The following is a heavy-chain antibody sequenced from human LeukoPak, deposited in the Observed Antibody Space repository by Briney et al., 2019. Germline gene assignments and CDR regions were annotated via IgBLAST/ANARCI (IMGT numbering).Heavy chain of an antibody. D-gene: IGHD3-9*01. CDR3: AKDGGGQLRYSDC. CDR1: GFTFDDYA. Sequence: GGSLRLSCAASGFTFDDYAMHWVRQAPGKGLEWVSGISWNSGSIGYADSVKGRFTISRDNAKNSLYLQMNSLRAEDTALYYCAKDGGGQLRYSDCWGQGTLVTVSS. J-gene: IGHJ4*02. CDR2: ISWNSGSI. V-gene: IGHV3-9*01.